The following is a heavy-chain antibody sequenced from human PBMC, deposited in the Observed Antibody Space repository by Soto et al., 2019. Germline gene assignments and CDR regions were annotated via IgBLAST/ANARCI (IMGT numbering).Heavy chain of an antibody. CDR3: ASGGSGFYFDY. CDR2: ISSNGGST. J-gene: IGHJ4*02. Sequence: EVQLVESGGGLVQPGGSLRLSCAASGFTFSSYAMHWVRQAPGKGLEYVSAISSNGGSTYYANSVKGRFTISRDNSKNTLYLQMGGLRAEDMAVYYCASGGSGFYFDYWGQGTLVTVSS. D-gene: IGHD3-16*01. CDR1: GFTFSSYA. V-gene: IGHV3-64*01.